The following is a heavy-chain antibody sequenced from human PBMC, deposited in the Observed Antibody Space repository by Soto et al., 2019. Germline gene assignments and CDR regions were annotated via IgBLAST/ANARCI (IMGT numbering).Heavy chain of an antibody. J-gene: IGHJ6*02. D-gene: IGHD6-6*01. Sequence: PSETLSLTCAVSGGSISSGVYSWSWIRHPPGKGLEWIGYIYHSGSTYYNPSLKSRVTISVDRSKNQFSLKLSSVTAADTAVYYCARAGAARPGGYYYYGMDVWGQGTTVTVSS. CDR3: ARAGAARPGGYYYYGMDV. CDR2: IYHSGST. CDR1: GGSISSGVYS. V-gene: IGHV4-30-2*01.